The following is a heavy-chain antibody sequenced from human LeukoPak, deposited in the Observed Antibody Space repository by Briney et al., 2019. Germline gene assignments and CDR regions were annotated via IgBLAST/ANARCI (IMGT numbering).Heavy chain of an antibody. D-gene: IGHD1-26*01. Sequence: GGSLRLSCAASGFTFSSYSMNWVRQAPGKGLEWVSYISSSSTTIYYADSVKGRFTISRDNAKNSLYLQMNSLRAKDTAVYYCARDLGGSYLGYGMDVWGQGTTVTVSS. V-gene: IGHV3-48*01. J-gene: IGHJ6*02. CDR2: ISSSSTTI. CDR3: ARDLGGSYLGYGMDV. CDR1: GFTFSSYS.